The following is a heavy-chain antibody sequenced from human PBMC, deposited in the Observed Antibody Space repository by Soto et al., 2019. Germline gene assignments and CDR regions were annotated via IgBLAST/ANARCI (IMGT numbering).Heavy chain of an antibody. V-gene: IGHV3-15*01. D-gene: IGHD3-10*01. CDR2: LKSKTDGGTT. CDR3: TTTYGSGP. J-gene: IGHJ5*02. CDR1: GFTFSDAW. Sequence: PGGSLRLSCAASGFTFSDAWMTWVRQAPGKGLEWVGRLKSKTDGGTTDYAAPVKGRFTISRDDSENTLYLQMNSLKTEDTAVYYCTTTYGSGPWGQGTLVTVSS.